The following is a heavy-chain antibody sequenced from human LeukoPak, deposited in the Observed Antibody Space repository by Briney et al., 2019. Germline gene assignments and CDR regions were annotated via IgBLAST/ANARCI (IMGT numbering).Heavy chain of an antibody. CDR3: ATYRQVLLPFES. D-gene: IGHD2-8*02. V-gene: IGHV3-48*03. J-gene: IGHJ4*02. CDR1: GFTFSKYE. CDR2: ISGSGDII. Sequence: GGSLRLSCAASGFTFSKYEMNWVRQAPGKGLDWLSSISGSGDIIYQADSVRGRFTISRDNSKSTLSLQMNSLRAEDTAIYYCATYRQVLLPFESWGQGTLVTVSS.